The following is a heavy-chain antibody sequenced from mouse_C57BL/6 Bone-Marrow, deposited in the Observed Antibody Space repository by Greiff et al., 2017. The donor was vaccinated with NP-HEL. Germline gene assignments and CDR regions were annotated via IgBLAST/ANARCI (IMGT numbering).Heavy chain of an antibody. Sequence: VQVVESGPGLVAPSQSLSITCTVSGFSLTSYAISWVRQPPGKGLEWLGVIWTGGGTNYNSALKSRLSISKDNSKSQVFLKMNSLQTDDTARYYCARNWGNLNLLRNYAMDYWGQGTSVTVSS. V-gene: IGHV2-9-1*01. CDR2: IWTGGGT. CDR1: GFSLTSYA. CDR3: ARNWGNLNLLRNYAMDY. D-gene: IGHD1-1*01. J-gene: IGHJ4*01.